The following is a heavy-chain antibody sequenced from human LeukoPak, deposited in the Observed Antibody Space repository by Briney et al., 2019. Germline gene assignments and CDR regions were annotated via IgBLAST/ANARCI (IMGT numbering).Heavy chain of an antibody. CDR2: INPSGGST. CDR3: ARLGGDFWSGYTATYYFDY. Sequence: ASVKVSCKASGYTFTSYYMHWVRQTPGQGLEWMGIINPSGGSTSYAQKFQGRVTMTRDMSTSTVYMELSSLRSEDTAVYYCARLGGDFWSGYTATYYFDYWGQGTLVTVSS. CDR1: GYTFTSYY. V-gene: IGHV1-46*01. D-gene: IGHD3-3*01. J-gene: IGHJ4*02.